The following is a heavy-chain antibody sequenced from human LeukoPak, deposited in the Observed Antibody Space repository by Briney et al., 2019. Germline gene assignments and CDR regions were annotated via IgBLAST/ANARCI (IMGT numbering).Heavy chain of an antibody. CDR1: GDSIEDYY. V-gene: IGHV4-4*07. J-gene: IGHJ3*02. CDR3: ARGFGRATIEALDI. D-gene: IGHD3-10*01. CDR2: IYSDGAS. Sequence: SETLSLTCSVSGDSIEDYYWSWIRQPAGKGPEWIGRIYSDGASDYYPSFRSRVTMSVNTSNKQFSLKLRSLTAADTAVYYCARGFGRATIEALDIWGQGTVVIVSS.